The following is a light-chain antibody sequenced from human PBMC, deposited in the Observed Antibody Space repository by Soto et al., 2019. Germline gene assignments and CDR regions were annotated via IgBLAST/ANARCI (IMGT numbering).Light chain of an antibody. Sequence: ERGITQDPTTLAVSPGEGATLSRRASQSVSRNLAWYQQRPGQAPRLLISGASTRATGIAARFSGSGSGREFTLTISSLQSEDSALYYCQQYSNWPTFGQGTRLEIK. V-gene: IGKV3-15*01. CDR1: QSVSRN. CDR3: QQYSNWPT. CDR2: GAS. J-gene: IGKJ5*01.